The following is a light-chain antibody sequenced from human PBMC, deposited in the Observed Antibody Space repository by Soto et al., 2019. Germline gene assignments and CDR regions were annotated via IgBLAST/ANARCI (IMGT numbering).Light chain of an antibody. J-gene: IGKJ3*01. V-gene: IGKV1-27*01. CDR2: AAS. Sequence: DIQMTQSPTSLSASVGDRVTITCRASQGIRNFVAWYQQKPGKAPKLLFYAASTLQSGVPSRLSGSGSGTDFYLTISSLEPGDIATYYCQQYSSVPVFGPGTKVDIK. CDR3: QQYSSVPV. CDR1: QGIRNF.